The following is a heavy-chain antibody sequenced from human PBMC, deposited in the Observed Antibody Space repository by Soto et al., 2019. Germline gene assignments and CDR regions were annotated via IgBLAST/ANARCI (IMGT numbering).Heavy chain of an antibody. Sequence: QLQLQESGPGLVKPSETLSLTCTVSGGSISSSSYYWGWIRQPPGKELEWIGSIYYSGSTYYNPSLKSRVTISVTTSKNQFSLKLSSVTAADTAVYYCARLRLEQWLVQGGYYYYGMDVWGQGTTVTVSS. CDR3: ARLRLEQWLVQGGYYYYGMDV. V-gene: IGHV4-39*01. D-gene: IGHD6-19*01. CDR1: GGSISSSSYY. J-gene: IGHJ6*02. CDR2: IYYSGST.